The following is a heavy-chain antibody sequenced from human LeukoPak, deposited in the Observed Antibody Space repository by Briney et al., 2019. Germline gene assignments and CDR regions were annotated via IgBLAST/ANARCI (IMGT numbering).Heavy chain of an antibody. CDR1: GFTFSSYA. V-gene: IGHV3-23*01. CDR3: ATPPYCSSTSCYQDAYYYYYMDV. D-gene: IGHD2-2*01. CDR2: ISGSGGST. J-gene: IGHJ6*03. Sequence: GGSLRLSCAASGFTFSSYAMSWVRQAPGKGLEWVSAISGSGGSTYYADSVKGRFTISRDNSKNTLYLQMNSLRAEDTAVYYCATPPYCSSTSCYQDAYYYYYMDVWGKGTTVTVSS.